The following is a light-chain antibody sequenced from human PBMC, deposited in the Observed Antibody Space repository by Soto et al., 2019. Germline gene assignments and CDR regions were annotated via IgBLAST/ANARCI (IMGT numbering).Light chain of an antibody. CDR2: LNSGSH. J-gene: IGLJ3*02. Sequence: QSVLTQSPSASASLGDSVKLTCTLSSGHSTYAIAWHQQQPEKGPRYLMKLNSGSHSKGDGIPDRFSGSSSGAERYLTISSLQSEDEADYYCQTWGTGTWVFGGGTKVTVL. CDR1: SGHSTYA. CDR3: QTWGTGTWV. V-gene: IGLV4-69*01.